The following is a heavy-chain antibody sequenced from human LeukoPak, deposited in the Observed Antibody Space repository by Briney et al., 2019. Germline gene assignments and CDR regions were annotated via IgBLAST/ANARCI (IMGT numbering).Heavy chain of an antibody. Sequence: GGSLRLSCAAPGFTFSTYDMHWVRQATGKGLEWVSTIGTAGDTYYLDSVKGRFTISRENAKNSLYLQMNSLRAGDTAIYYCTREGAHDAFDIWGQGTMVSVSS. CDR1: GFTFSTYD. D-gene: IGHD4/OR15-4a*01. CDR2: IGTAGDT. V-gene: IGHV3-13*04. CDR3: TREGAHDAFDI. J-gene: IGHJ3*02.